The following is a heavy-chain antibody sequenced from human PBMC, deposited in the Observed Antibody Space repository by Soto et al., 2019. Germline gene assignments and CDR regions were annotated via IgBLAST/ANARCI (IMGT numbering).Heavy chain of an antibody. CDR1: GFTFGPYN. CDR3: ARGDCSGGSCYGIDV. V-gene: IGHV3-48*02. CDR2: IGNTLDTI. Sequence: GSQRLSCAASGFTFGPYNMNWVRPAPGKGLEWVAYIGNTLDTIYYADSVKGRFIISRDDAMKSVFLHMSSLRDDDTAVYYCARGDCSGGSCYGIDVWGRGTTVTVSS. D-gene: IGHD2-15*01. J-gene: IGHJ6*02.